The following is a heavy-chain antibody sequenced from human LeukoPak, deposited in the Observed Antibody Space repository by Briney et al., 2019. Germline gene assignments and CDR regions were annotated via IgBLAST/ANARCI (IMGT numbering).Heavy chain of an antibody. D-gene: IGHD5-18*01. CDR1: GFTFRSFG. Sequence: QPGGSLRLSCAASGFTFRSFGMHWVRQAPGKGLEWVAVIWYDGSIEYYADSVKGRFTTSRDNSKNTLYLQMNSLRAEDTAVYYCARGVETATFDYWGQGTLVTVSS. V-gene: IGHV3-33*01. CDR3: ARGVETATFDY. J-gene: IGHJ4*02. CDR2: IWYDGSIE.